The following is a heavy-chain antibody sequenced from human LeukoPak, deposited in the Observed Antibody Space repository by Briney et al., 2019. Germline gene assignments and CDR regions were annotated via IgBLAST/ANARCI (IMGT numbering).Heavy chain of an antibody. V-gene: IGHV3-48*01. J-gene: IGHJ4*02. D-gene: IGHD6-13*01. CDR2: ISSSSSTI. CDR3: ARDRVSSWYSQHTYYFDY. Sequence: TGGSLRLSCAASGFTFSSYSMNWVRQAPGKGLEWVSSISSSSSTIYYADSVKGRFTISRDNAKNSLYLQMNSLRAEDTAVYYCARDRVSSWYSQHTYYFDYWGQGTLVTVSS. CDR1: GFTFSSYS.